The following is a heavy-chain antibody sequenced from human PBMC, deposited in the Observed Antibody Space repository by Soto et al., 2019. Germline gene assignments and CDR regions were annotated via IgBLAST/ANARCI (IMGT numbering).Heavy chain of an antibody. J-gene: IGHJ3*02. CDR3: ARDIWWEPGVDAFHI. V-gene: IGHV3-30-3*01. CDR1: GFTFNFFA. Sequence: QVQLVESGGGVVQPGRSLRLSCAASGFTFNFFAMHWVRQAPGKGLESVAAVSKDGSNTYYADSVKGRFTISRDNPKNTLYLLMNSLRVEDTAVYYCARDIWWEPGVDAFHIWGQGTMVTVSS. CDR2: VSKDGSNT. D-gene: IGHD1-26*01.